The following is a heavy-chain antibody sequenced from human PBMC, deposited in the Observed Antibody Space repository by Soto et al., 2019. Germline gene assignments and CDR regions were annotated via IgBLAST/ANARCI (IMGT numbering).Heavy chain of an antibody. CDR1: GFTFNNYA. V-gene: IGHV3-23*01. CDR3: AKGRGGSGSLTPSVDF. D-gene: IGHD3-10*01. CDR2: IGGGGDTT. Sequence: EVQLLESGGGLVQPGGSLRLSCAASGFTFNNYAMTWVRQAPGKGLEWVSAIGGGGDTTSYADSVKGRFTVAREGSKNTLYLQMSSLRAEDTALYYCAKGRGGSGSLTPSVDFWGQGTLVTVSS. J-gene: IGHJ4*02.